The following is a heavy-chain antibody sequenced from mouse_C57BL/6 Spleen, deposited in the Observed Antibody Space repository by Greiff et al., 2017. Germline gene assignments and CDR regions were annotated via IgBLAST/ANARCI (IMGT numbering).Heavy chain of an antibody. CDR2: ISSGSSTI. J-gene: IGHJ4*01. CDR3: ARGGNSHYYAMDY. V-gene: IGHV5-17*01. CDR1: GFTFSDYG. Sequence: EVQLVESGGGLVKPGGSLKLSCAASGFTFSDYGMHWVRQAPEKGLEWVAYISSGSSTIYYADTVKGRFTISRDNAKNTLFLQMTSLRSEDTAMYYCARGGNSHYYAMDYWGQGTSVIVSS. D-gene: IGHD2-1*01.